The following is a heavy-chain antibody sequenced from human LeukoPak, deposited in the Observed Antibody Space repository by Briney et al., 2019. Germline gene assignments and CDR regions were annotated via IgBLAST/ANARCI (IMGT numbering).Heavy chain of an antibody. V-gene: IGHV3-30-3*01. D-gene: IGHD6-19*01. CDR2: ISYDGSNK. CDR3: ATGYSAWSFGY. J-gene: IGHJ4*02. CDR1: GVTFSSYA. Sequence: GGSLRLSCAASGVTFSSYAMYWVRQAPGKGLDWVAVISYDGSNKYYADSVKGRFTISRDNSKNTLYLQMNSLRAEDTAVYFCATGYSAWSFGYWRQGTLVTVSS.